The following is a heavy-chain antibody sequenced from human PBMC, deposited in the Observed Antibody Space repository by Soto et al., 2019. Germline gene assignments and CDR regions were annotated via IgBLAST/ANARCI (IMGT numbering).Heavy chain of an antibody. V-gene: IGHV5-10-1*01. J-gene: IGHJ4*02. CDR2: IDPSDSYT. CDR3: ARLGNWNRLFDY. D-gene: IGHD1-1*01. Sequence: GESLKISCKGSGYSFTSYWVSWVRQMPGKGLEWMGRIDPSDSYTNYSPSFQGHVTISADKSISTAYLQWSSLKASDTAMYYCARLGNWNRLFDYWGQGTLVTVSS. CDR1: GYSFTSYW.